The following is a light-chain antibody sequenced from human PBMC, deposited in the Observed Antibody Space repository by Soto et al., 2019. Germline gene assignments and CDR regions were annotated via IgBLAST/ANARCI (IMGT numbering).Light chain of an antibody. J-gene: IGKJ4*01. V-gene: IGKV3-15*01. CDR3: QYYNNWPRGLT. CDR1: QSVSSN. CDR2: GAS. Sequence: EIVMTQSPATLSVSPGERVTLSCRASQSVSSNLAWYQQKPGQAPRLLIYGASTRATGIPATFSGSGSGTESKLTISSRQLEDFAVDYCQYYNNWPRGLTFGGGTKVEIK.